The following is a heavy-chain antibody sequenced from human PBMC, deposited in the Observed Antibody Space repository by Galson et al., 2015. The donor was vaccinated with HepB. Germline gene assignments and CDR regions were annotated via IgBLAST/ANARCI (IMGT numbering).Heavy chain of an antibody. V-gene: IGHV1-2*06. CDR2: ISPKSGAT. CDR1: GYTFTDHY. CDR3: ARGRWELLRSYYYGMDV. Sequence: SVKVSCKASGYTFTDHYIHWVRQAPGQELQWMGRISPKSGATNYPQKFQGRVTMTSDTSISTAYMELNRLNSDDTAVYYCARGRWELLRSYYYGMDVWGQGTTVTVSS. D-gene: IGHD1-26*01. J-gene: IGHJ6*02.